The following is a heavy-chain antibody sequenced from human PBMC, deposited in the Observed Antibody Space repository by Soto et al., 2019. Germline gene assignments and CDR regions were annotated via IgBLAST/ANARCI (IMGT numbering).Heavy chain of an antibody. D-gene: IGHD3-22*01. Sequence: EVQLVESGGGLVQPGRSLRLSCAASGFTFDDYAIHWVLQAPGKGLEWVSGIRWNSGSIGYADAVKGRFTIYRDNATISRDLQMNSLRAEDTALYYCAKDGAYYYDSSGCYVEWGQGTLVPVSS. J-gene: IGHJ4*02. CDR2: IRWNSGSI. CDR1: GFTFDDYA. V-gene: IGHV3-9*01. CDR3: AKDGAYYYDSSGCYVE.